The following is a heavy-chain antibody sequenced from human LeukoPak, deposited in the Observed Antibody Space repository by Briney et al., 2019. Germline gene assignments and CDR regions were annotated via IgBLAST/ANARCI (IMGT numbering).Heavy chain of an antibody. Sequence: PGGSLRLSCAATGFTVSSNYMSWVRQAPGKGLEWVSVIYSGGSTYYADSVKGRFTISRDNSKNTLYLQMNSLRAEDTAVYYCARVGSAYYYYMDVWGKGTTVTISS. CDR3: ARVGSAYYYYMDV. V-gene: IGHV3-66*01. CDR1: GFTVSSNY. D-gene: IGHD3-10*01. CDR2: IYSGGST. J-gene: IGHJ6*03.